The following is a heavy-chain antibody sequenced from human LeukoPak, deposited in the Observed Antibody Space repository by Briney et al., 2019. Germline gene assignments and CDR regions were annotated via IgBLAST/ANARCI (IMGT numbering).Heavy chain of an antibody. CDR2: IKSKTDGGTT. Sequence: PGGSLRLSCAAFGFTFSNAWMSWVRQAPGKGLEWVGRIKSKTDGGTTDYAAPVKGRFTISRDDSKNTLYLQMHSLKTEDTAVYFCATDLGKRPSSSWFDYWGQGTLVTVSS. V-gene: IGHV3-15*01. CDR3: ATDLGKRPSSSWFDY. J-gene: IGHJ4*02. D-gene: IGHD6-13*01. CDR1: GFTFSNAW.